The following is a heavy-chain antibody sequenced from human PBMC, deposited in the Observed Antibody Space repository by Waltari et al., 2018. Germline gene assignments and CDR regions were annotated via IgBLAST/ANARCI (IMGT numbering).Heavy chain of an antibody. CDR1: GYSFTSYW. J-gene: IGHJ4*03. CDR3: ARLSRDSSGYYFVYYFDY. V-gene: IGHV5-51*01. D-gene: IGHD3-22*01. CDR2: IYPGDSDT. Sequence: EVQLVQSGAEVKKPGESLKISCKGSGYSFTSYWIGWVRQMPGKGLEWMGIIYPGDSDTRYSPSFQGQVTISADKSISTAYLQWSSLKASDTAMYYCARLSRDSSGYYFVYYFDYWGQGTTVTVSS.